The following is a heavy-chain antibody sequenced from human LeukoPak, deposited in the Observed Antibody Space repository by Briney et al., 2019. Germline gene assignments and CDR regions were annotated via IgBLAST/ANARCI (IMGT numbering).Heavy chain of an antibody. CDR2: IYYSGST. CDR1: GGSISSSSYY. Sequence: PSETLSLTCTVSGGSISSSSYYWGWIRQPPGKGLEWIGSIYYSGSTYYNPSLKSRVTISVDTSKNQFSLKLSSVTAADTAMYYCARLPSSPYYFDYWGQGTLVTVSS. J-gene: IGHJ4*02. D-gene: IGHD2-15*01. CDR3: ARLPSSPYYFDY. V-gene: IGHV4-39*01.